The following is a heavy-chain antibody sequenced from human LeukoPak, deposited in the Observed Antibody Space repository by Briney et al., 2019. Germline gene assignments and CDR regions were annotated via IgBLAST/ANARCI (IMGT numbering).Heavy chain of an antibody. Sequence: GGSLRLSCTVSGFTVSSNSMSWVRQAPGKGLEWVSFIYSDNTHYSDSVKGRFTISRDNSKNTLYLQMNSLRGEDTAVYYCAKDGDTMSGTYYYDMDVWGKGTTVTIS. CDR1: GFTVSSNS. CDR3: AKDGDTMSGTYYYDMDV. V-gene: IGHV3-66*03. J-gene: IGHJ6*03. D-gene: IGHD1-26*01. CDR2: IYSDNT.